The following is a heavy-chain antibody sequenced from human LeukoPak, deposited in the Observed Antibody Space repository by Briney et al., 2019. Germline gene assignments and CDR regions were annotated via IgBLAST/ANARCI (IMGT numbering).Heavy chain of an antibody. J-gene: IGHJ4*02. CDR1: GYTFTGYY. Sequence: ASVKVSCKASGYTFTGYYMHWVRQAPGQGLAWMGWINPNSGGTNYAQKFQGRVTMTRDTSISTAYMELSRLRSDDPAVYYCARLYDYSNLPDYWGQGTLVTVSS. D-gene: IGHD4-11*01. CDR2: INPNSGGT. CDR3: ARLYDYSNLPDY. V-gene: IGHV1-2*02.